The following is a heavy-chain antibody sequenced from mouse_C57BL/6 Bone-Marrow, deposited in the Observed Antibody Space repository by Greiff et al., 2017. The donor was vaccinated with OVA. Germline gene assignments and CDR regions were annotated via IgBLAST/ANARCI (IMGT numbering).Heavy chain of an antibody. Sequence: EVKLQESGPGLAKPSQTLSLTCSVTGYSITSDYWNWIRKFPGNKLEYMGYISYSGSTYYNPSLKSRISITRDTSKNQYYLQLNSVTTEDTATYYCAREGSTMITTGYYAMDYWGQGTSVTVSS. CDR3: AREGSTMITTGYYAMDY. D-gene: IGHD2-4*01. V-gene: IGHV3-8*01. J-gene: IGHJ4*01. CDR2: ISYSGST. CDR1: GYSITSDY.